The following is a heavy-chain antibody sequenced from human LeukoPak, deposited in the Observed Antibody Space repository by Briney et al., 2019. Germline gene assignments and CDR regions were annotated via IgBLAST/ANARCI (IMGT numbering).Heavy chain of an antibody. Sequence: ASVKVSCKASGYTFTSYYMHWVRQAPGQGLEWMGIINPSGGSTSYAQKLQGRVTMTTDTSTSTAYMELRSLRSDDTAVYYCARGSSSSNWFDPWGQGTLVTVSS. CDR1: GYTFTSYY. V-gene: IGHV1-46*01. J-gene: IGHJ5*02. CDR3: ARGSSSSNWFDP. D-gene: IGHD6-6*01. CDR2: INPSGGST.